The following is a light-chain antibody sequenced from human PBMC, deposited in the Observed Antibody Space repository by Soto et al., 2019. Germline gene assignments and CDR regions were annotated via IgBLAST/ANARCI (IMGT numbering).Light chain of an antibody. Sequence: AIQLTQSRSSLSASVGDRVTITCRASQGISSALAWYQQKPGKAPKLLIYDASSLESGVPSRFSGSGSGTDFTLTISSLQPEDFATYYCQQFNSYPHLTFGGGTKVEIK. J-gene: IGKJ4*01. CDR3: QQFNSYPHLT. CDR1: QGISSA. V-gene: IGKV1-13*02. CDR2: DAS.